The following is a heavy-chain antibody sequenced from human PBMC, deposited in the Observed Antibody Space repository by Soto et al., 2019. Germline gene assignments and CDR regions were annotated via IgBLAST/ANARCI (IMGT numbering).Heavy chain of an antibody. Sequence: ASVKVSCKASGYTFTGYYMHWVRQAPGQGLEWMGWINPNSGGTNYAQKFQGWVTMTRDTSISTAYMELSRLRSDDTAVYYCAREECGGDCYSFAYWGQGTLVTVS. J-gene: IGHJ4*02. CDR1: GYTFTGYY. CDR2: INPNSGGT. V-gene: IGHV1-2*04. CDR3: AREECGGDCYSFAY. D-gene: IGHD2-21*02.